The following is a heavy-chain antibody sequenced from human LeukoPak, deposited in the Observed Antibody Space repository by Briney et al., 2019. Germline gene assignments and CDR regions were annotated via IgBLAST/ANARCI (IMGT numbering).Heavy chain of an antibody. D-gene: IGHD6-19*01. J-gene: IGHJ4*02. CDR2: ISYDGSNK. V-gene: IGHV3-30-3*01. CDR1: GFTFSSYA. Sequence: GGFLRLSCAASGFTFSSYAMHWVRQAPGKGLEWVAVISYDGSNKYYADSVKGRFTISRDNSKNTLYLQMNSLRAEDTAVYYCARQFYSSGWYNWGQGTLVTVSS. CDR3: ARQFYSSGWYN.